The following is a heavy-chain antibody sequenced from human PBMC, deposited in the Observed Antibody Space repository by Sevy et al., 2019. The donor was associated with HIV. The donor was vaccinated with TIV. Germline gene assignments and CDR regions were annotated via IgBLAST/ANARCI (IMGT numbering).Heavy chain of an antibody. CDR2: LSFGCGKI. CDR1: GSDFTTST. Sequence: GGPLRPPCPPPGSDFTTSTITWVPQPPGKGWEWFPTLSFGCGKINYADSVKGRFTISRDNSKSSVYLQMNNMRVEDTAVYYCAREGCTKPHDYWGQGTLVTVSS. D-gene: IGHD2-8*01. V-gene: IGHV3-23*01. CDR3: AREGCTKPHDY. J-gene: IGHJ4*02.